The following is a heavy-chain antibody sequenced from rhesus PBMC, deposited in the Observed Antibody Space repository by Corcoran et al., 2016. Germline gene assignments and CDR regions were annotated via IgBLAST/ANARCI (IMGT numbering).Heavy chain of an antibody. D-gene: IGHD2-2*01. CDR2: IHGTTGST. Sequence: QVQLQESGPGLVKPSETLPLTCAVSGASISSNYWTGVRLAPGKGLEWIGRIHGTTGSTDYNPSLRSRVTFSIDTSKNQFSLRLPSVTAADTAVYYCTWGFEVWGAGVLVTVSS. J-gene: IGHJ5-1*01. CDR3: TWGFEV. CDR1: GASISSNY. V-gene: IGHV4S2*01.